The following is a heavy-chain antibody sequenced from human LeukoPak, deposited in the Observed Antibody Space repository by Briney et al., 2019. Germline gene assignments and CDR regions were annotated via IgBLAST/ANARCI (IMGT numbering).Heavy chain of an antibody. V-gene: IGHV3-53*04. CDR3: ARAQGDYYGMDV. CDR2: IYSGGST. CDR1: GFTVSSNY. J-gene: IGHJ6*02. Sequence: GGSLRLSCAASGFTVSSNYMSWVRQAPGKGLEWVSVIYSGGSTYYADSVKGRFTISRHNSKNTLYLQMNSLRAEDTAVYYCARAQGDYYGMDVWAKGPRSPSP.